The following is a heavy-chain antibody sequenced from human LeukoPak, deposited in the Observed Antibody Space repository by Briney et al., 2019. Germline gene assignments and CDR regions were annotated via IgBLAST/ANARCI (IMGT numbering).Heavy chain of an antibody. D-gene: IGHD2-2*01. Sequence: SETLSLTCTVSGGSISSYYWSWIRQPPGKGLEWIGYIYYSGSTNYNPSLKSRVTISVDTSKNQFSLKLSSVTAADTAVYYCARGWATSCSSTSCYSGVDYWGQGTLVTVSS. CDR3: ARGWATSCSSTSCYSGVDY. V-gene: IGHV4-59*12. CDR2: IYYSGST. J-gene: IGHJ4*02. CDR1: GGSISSYY.